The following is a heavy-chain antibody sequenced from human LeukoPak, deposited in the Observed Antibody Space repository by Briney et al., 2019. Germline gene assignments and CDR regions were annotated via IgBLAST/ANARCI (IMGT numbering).Heavy chain of an antibody. CDR3: ARVIASSGYIDY. D-gene: IGHD3-22*01. Sequence: GSLRLSCAASGFTVSSNYMSWVRQAPGKGLEWVSVICSGGSTYYADSVKGRFTISRDNSKNTLYLQMNSLRAEDTAVYYCARVIASSGYIDYWGQGTLVTVSS. V-gene: IGHV3-66*01. CDR1: GFTVSSNY. J-gene: IGHJ4*02. CDR2: ICSGGST.